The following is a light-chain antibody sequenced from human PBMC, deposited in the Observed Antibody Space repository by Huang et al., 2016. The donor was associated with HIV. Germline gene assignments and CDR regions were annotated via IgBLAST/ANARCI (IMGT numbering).Light chain of an antibody. J-gene: IGKJ1*01. CDR2: GAS. CDR3: QQYDNWPWT. V-gene: IGKV3-15*01. Sequence: EIVMTQSPVTLSVSPGERATLSCRASQSVSSDLAWFQQKPGQSPRPLIYGASTRPTGIPARFSGSGSGTEFTLNINSLQSEDFAVYYCQQYDNWPWTFGQGTKVEIK. CDR1: QSVSSD.